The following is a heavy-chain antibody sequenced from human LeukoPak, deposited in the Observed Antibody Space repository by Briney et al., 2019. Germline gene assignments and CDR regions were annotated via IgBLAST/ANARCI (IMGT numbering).Heavy chain of an antibody. CDR3: AKAGIGVVGYFDY. CDR2: IRGSGGGT. V-gene: IGHV3-23*01. CDR1: GFTFNSYA. J-gene: IGHJ4*02. Sequence: GGSLRLSCAASGFTFNSYAMSWVRQAPGKGLEWVSAIRGSGGGTYYADSVKGRFTISRDNSKNTLYLQMNSLRDEDTALYYCAKAGIGVVGYFDYWGQGTLVTVSS. D-gene: IGHD6-19*01.